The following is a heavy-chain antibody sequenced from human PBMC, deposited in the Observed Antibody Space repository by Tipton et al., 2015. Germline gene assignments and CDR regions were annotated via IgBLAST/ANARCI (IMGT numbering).Heavy chain of an antibody. V-gene: IGHV4-61*01. D-gene: IGHD5-24*01. CDR3: ARDLEHGMDV. J-gene: IGHJ6*02. Sequence: TLSLTCTVSGGSVTSGSYYWGWIRQPPGKGLEWIGYISYTDGAHYNPALKSRVTISVDTSKNQFSLTLNSVAAADTAVYYCARDLEHGMDVWGHGTTVTVSS. CDR1: GGSVTSGSYY. CDR2: ISYTDGA.